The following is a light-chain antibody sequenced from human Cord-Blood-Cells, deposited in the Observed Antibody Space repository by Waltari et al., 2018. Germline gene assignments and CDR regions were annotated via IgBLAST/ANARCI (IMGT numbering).Light chain of an antibody. CDR2: GSS. J-gene: IGKJ2*01. CDR3: QQYNNWPYT. CDR1: QSVSSN. V-gene: IGKV3-15*01. Sequence: ELVMTQSPATLSVSPGERATLSCRASQSVSSNLDWYQQKPGQALRLLSYGSSTRATGIPARFSGSGSGTEFTLTISSLQSEDFAVYYCQQYNNWPYTFGQGTKLEIK.